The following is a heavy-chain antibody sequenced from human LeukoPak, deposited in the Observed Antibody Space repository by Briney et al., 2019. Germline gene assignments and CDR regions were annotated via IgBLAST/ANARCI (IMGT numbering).Heavy chain of an antibody. CDR3: AKDRRYYDFWSGYYTSTGMDV. CDR2: ISWNSGSI. V-gene: IGHV3-9*01. D-gene: IGHD3-3*01. Sequence: GRSLRLSCAASGFTFDDYAMHWARQAPGKGLEWVSGISWNSGSIGYADSVKGRFTISRDNAKNSLYLQMNSLRAEDTALYYCAKDRRYYDFWSGYYTSTGMDVWGQGTTVTVSS. CDR1: GFTFDDYA. J-gene: IGHJ6*02.